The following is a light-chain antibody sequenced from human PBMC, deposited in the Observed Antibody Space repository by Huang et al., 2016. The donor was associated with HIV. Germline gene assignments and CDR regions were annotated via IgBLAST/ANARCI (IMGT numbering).Light chain of an antibody. J-gene: IGKJ1*01. V-gene: IGKV3-15*01. CDR2: GAS. Sequence: EIVMTQSPGTLSVSPGASATLSCRASQSVRSNLAWYQQRAGQAPRRLIYGASTRATGVPARFSGSGSGTEFTLTITRLQSEDFGVYFCQQYDDWRRTFGQGTKVEIK. CDR3: QQYDDWRRT. CDR1: QSVRSN.